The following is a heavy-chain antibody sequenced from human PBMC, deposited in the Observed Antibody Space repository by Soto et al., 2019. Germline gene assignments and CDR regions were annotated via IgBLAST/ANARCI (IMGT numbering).Heavy chain of an antibody. Sequence: QVQLQESGPGLVKPSGTLSLTCAVSSGSISSSNWWSWVRQPPGKGLEWLGEIYHSGSTNYNPSLKSRVPISVDKSKNQFSLKLSSVTAADTAVYYCARGRTRGDFWSGRTPDYWGQGTLVTVSS. D-gene: IGHD3-3*01. CDR2: IYHSGST. V-gene: IGHV4-4*02. J-gene: IGHJ4*02. CDR1: SGSISSSNW. CDR3: ARGRTRGDFWSGRTPDY.